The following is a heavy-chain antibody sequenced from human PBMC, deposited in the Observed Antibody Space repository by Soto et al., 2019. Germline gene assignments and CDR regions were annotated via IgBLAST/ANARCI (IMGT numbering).Heavy chain of an antibody. CDR3: ASWIGSGSNYDVGY. D-gene: IGHD1-26*01. J-gene: IGHJ4*02. CDR2: ISSDGSST. V-gene: IGHV3-74*01. CDR1: GFTFSSYW. Sequence: EVQLVESGGGLVQPGGSLRLSCAVSGFTFSSYWMHWVRQAPGKGLVWVSRISSDGSSTRYADSVRGRFTISRDNAKNTLYLQMNSRRAEDTAVYYCASWIGSGSNYDVGYWGQGTLVTVSS.